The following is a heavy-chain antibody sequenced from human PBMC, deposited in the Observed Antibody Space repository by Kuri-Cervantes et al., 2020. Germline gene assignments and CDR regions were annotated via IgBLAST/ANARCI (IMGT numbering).Heavy chain of an antibody. D-gene: IGHD2-15*01. CDR1: GFTFSSYG. CDR3: ARRYCSGGSCYLFDY. CDR2: ISYDGSNK. V-gene: IGHV3-30*05. Sequence: GESLKISCAASGFTFSSYGMHWVRQAPGKGLEWVAVISYDGSNKYYADSAKGRFTISRDNSKNTLYLQMNSLRAEDTAVYYCARRYCSGGSCYLFDYWGQGTLVTVSS. J-gene: IGHJ4*02.